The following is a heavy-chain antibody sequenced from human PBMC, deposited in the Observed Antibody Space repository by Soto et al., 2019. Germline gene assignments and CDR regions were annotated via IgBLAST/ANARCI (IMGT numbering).Heavy chain of an antibody. Sequence: EVQLVESGGGLVQPGGSLRLSCAASGFTSSYFHWVRQPPGQGLVWVSRINSDGSSTSYADSVKGRFTISRDNAKNTLYLQMDSLRAEDTAVYYCARGGHRLSDSDSWGQGTLVTVSS. CDR3: ARGGHRLSDSDS. J-gene: IGHJ5*01. CDR1: GFTSSYF. CDR2: INSDGSST. V-gene: IGHV3-74*01. D-gene: IGHD3-22*01.